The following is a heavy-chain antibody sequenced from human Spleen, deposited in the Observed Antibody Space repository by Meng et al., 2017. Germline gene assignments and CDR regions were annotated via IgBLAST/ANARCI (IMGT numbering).Heavy chain of an antibody. CDR2: INDSGST. Sequence: SETLSLTCAVYGGSFSGYYWSWIRQPPGKGLEWIGEINDSGSTNYNPSLKSRVTISVDTSKNQFSLKLSSVTAADTAVYYCARGFQYLLGYWGQGTLVTVSS. D-gene: IGHD1-26*01. CDR3: ARGFQYLLGY. CDR1: GGSFSGYY. V-gene: IGHV4-34*01. J-gene: IGHJ4*02.